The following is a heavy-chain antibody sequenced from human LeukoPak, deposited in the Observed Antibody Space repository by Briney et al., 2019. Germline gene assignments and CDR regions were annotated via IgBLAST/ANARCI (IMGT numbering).Heavy chain of an antibody. Sequence: ASVKVSCKASGYTFTSYAMHWVRQAPGQRLEWMGWINAGNGNTKYSQKFQGRVTITRDTSASTAYMELSSLRSEDTAVYYCARENYDILTGSSYYFDYWGQGTLVTVSS. D-gene: IGHD3-9*01. CDR3: ARENYDILTGSSYYFDY. CDR2: INAGNGNT. CDR1: GYTFTSYA. J-gene: IGHJ4*02. V-gene: IGHV1-3*01.